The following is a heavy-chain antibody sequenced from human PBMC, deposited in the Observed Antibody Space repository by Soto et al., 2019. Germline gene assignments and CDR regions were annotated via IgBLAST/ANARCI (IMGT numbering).Heavy chain of an antibody. CDR3: AKAHNWNNHPPDY. D-gene: IGHD1-1*01. J-gene: IGHJ4*02. V-gene: IGHV3-30*18. CDR2: ISYDGSNK. Sequence: PGGSLRLSCAASGFTFSSYGMHWVRQAPGKGLEWVAVISYDGSNKYYADSVKGRFTISRDNSKNTLYLQMNSLRAEDTAVYYCAKAHNWNNHPPDYWGQGTLVTVSS. CDR1: GFTFSSYG.